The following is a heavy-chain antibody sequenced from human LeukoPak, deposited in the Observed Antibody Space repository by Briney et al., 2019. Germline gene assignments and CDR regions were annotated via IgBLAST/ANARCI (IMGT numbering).Heavy chain of an antibody. CDR1: GYTFTSYG. J-gene: IGHJ4*02. V-gene: IGHV1-18*01. CDR2: ISPSNGKT. CDR3: ARAYGDY. D-gene: IGHD4-17*01. Sequence: ASVKVSCKASGYTFTSYGITWVRQAPGQGLEWMGWISPSNGKTDYEHNLQGRVTMTTDTSTSTAYMELSSQRSDDTAVYYCARAYGDYWGQGTLVTVSS.